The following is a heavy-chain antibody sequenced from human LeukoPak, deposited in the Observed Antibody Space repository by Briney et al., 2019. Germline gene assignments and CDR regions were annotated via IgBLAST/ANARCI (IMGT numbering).Heavy chain of an antibody. D-gene: IGHD2-2*03. CDR2: ISYDGSNK. CDR3: ARDAPVGLGGLDY. J-gene: IGHJ4*02. V-gene: IGHV3-30-3*01. CDR1: GFTFSSYA. Sequence: PGGSLRLSCAASGFTFSSYAMHWVRQAPGKGLEWVAVISYDGSNKYYADSVKGRFTISRDNSKNTLYLQMNSLRAEDTAVYYCARDAPVGLGGLDYWGQGTLVTVSS.